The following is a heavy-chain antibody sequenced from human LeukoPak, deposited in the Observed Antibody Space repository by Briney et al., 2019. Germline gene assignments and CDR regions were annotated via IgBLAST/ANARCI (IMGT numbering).Heavy chain of an antibody. CDR2: IIPIFGTA. Sequence: ASVKVSCKASGGTFSSYAISWVRQAPGQGLEWMGGIIPIFGTANYAQKFQGRVTITADESTSTAYMELSSLRSEDTAVYYCATPRAAASYNYYYYYMDVWGKGTTVTVSS. J-gene: IGHJ6*03. CDR3: ATPRAAASYNYYYYYMDV. CDR1: GGTFSSYA. D-gene: IGHD6-13*01. V-gene: IGHV1-69*13.